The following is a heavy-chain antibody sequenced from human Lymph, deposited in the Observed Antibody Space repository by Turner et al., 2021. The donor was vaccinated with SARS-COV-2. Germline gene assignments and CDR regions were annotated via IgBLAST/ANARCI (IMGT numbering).Heavy chain of an antibody. CDR2: IYPGDSDT. D-gene: IGHD2-2*02. V-gene: IGHV5-51*03. J-gene: IGHJ6*02. CDR3: ARSEFCTSTSCYRGYYYYRMDV. Sequence: VQLVQSGAEVKNPGESLKISCKGSGYSFTSYWIGWVRQMPGKGLEWMGIIYPGDSDTRYSPSFQGQVTISADKSISTAYLQWSSLKASDTAMYYCARSEFCTSTSCYRGYYYYRMDVWGQGTTVTVSS. CDR1: GYSFTSYW.